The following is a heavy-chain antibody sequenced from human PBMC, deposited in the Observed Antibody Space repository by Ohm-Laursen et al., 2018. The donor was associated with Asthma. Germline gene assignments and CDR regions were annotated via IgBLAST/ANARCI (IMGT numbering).Heavy chain of an antibody. D-gene: IGHD3-10*01. Sequence: SLRLSCAASGFTFDDYAIHWVRQAPGKGLEWVSGISWNSGGIGYADSVKGRFTISRDNAKNSLYLQMDSLGPEDTALYYCAKDVKAYYGSGSYYAYHGMDVWGLGTTVTVSS. CDR3: AKDVKAYYGSGSYYAYHGMDV. J-gene: IGHJ6*02. CDR1: GFTFDDYA. V-gene: IGHV3-9*01. CDR2: ISWNSGGI.